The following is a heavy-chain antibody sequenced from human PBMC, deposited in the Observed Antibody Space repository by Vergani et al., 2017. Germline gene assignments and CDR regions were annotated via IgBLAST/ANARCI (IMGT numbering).Heavy chain of an antibody. J-gene: IGHJ6*02. Sequence: QLQLQESGPGLVKPSETLSLTCTVSGGSISSSSYYWGWIRQPPGKGLEWIGSIYYSGSTYYNPSLKSRVTISVDTSKNQFSLKLSSVTAADTAVYYCARGYDLWSGYVKNYYYYGMDVWGQGTTVTVSS. D-gene: IGHD3-3*01. V-gene: IGHV4-39*01. CDR2: IYYSGST. CDR3: ARGYDLWSGYVKNYYYYGMDV. CDR1: GGSISSSSYY.